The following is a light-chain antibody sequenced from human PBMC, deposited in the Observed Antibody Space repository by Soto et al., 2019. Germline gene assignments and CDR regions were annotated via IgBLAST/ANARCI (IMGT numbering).Light chain of an antibody. CDR3: QQYSGPGMYT. CDR1: QSVSSTY. J-gene: IGKJ2*01. CDR2: GAS. V-gene: IGKV3-20*01. Sequence: EIVLTQSPGTLSLSPGEGATLSCRASQSVSSTYLAWYQQKPGQAPRLLIYGASSRASCIPDRFSGSGSVTDFTLTINRLEAEDFAEDYCQQYSGPGMYTFGQGSKLEIK.